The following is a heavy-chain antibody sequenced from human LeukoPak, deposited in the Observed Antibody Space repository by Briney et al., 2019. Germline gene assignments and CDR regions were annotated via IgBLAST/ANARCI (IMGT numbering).Heavy chain of an antibody. CDR2: ICYDESNK. V-gene: IGHV3-30*04. CDR3: AGNCSGGSCLTDY. CDR1: GFTFSSYA. D-gene: IGHD2-15*01. J-gene: IGHJ4*02. Sequence: PGRSLRLSCAASGFTFSSYAMHWVRQATGKGLEWVAVICYDESNKYYADSLKGRFTNNTHNSKNTQNLKMNSRRAEDTSVYCCAGNCSGGSCLTDYWGQGTLVTVSS.